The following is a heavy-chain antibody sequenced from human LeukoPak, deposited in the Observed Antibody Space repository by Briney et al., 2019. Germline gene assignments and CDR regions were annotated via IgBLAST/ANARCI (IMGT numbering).Heavy chain of an antibody. CDR2: ISAKNGDT. V-gene: IGHV1-18*01. Sequence: ASVKVSCKASGYTFTTYGISWVRQAPGQGLEWMGWISAKNGDTKYAQKFQGRVTVTTDTSTSTAYIELRSLRPDDTAIYYCTRRRYSSGWHLDYWGQGTLVTVSS. CDR3: TRRRYSSGWHLDY. J-gene: IGHJ4*02. CDR1: GYTFTTYG. D-gene: IGHD6-19*01.